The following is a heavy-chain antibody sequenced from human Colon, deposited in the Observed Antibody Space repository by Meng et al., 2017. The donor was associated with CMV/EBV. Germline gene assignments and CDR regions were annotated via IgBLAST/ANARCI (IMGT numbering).Heavy chain of an antibody. CDR1: GYTFTGDD. J-gene: IGHJ4*02. CDR3: ATLPHPGLILAAFDF. CDR2: SGGT. Sequence: ASVKVSCKASGYTFTGDDIHWVRQAPGQGLEWMGNSGGTNYAQKFQGRLTMTRDISNSTVYMELSRLRSDDTAVYYCATLPHPGLILAAFDFWGQGTLVTVFS. D-gene: IGHD2/OR15-2a*01. V-gene: IGHV1-2*02.